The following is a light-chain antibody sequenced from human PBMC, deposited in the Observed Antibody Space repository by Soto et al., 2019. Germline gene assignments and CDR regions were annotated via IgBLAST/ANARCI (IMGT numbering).Light chain of an antibody. CDR1: QSVLSTSNSRNY. Sequence: DIVMTQSPDSLAVSLDERATINCKSSQSVLSTSNSRNYLAWYQQKPGQPPKVLIYWASTRESGVPDRFSGGGSVTDFSLSLSSLQSEDVALYDCQQYYDNPRTFVQGPKVEIK. J-gene: IGKJ1*01. V-gene: IGKV4-1*01. CDR2: WAS. CDR3: QQYYDNPRT.